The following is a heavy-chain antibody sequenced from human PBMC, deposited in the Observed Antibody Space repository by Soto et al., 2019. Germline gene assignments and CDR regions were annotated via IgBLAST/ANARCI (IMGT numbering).Heavy chain of an antibody. Sequence: GGSLRLSCAASGFTFSSYGMRWVRQAPGKGLEWVAVIWYDGSNKYYADSVKGRFTISRDNSKNTLYLQMNSLRAEDTAVYYCARASIDRSHDYWGQGTLVTVSS. V-gene: IGHV3-33*01. J-gene: IGHJ4*02. CDR1: GFTFSSYG. D-gene: IGHD3-9*01. CDR3: ARASIDRSHDY. CDR2: IWYDGSNK.